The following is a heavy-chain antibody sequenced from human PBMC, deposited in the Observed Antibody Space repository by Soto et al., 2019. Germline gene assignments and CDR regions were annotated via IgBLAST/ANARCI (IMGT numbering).Heavy chain of an antibody. Sequence: SVKVSCKASGGTFSSYAISWVRQAPGQGLEWKGGIIPIFGTANYAQKFQGRVTITADESTSTAYMELSSLRSEDTAVYYCASHRRDGYNFYNWFDPWGQGTLVTVSS. V-gene: IGHV1-69*13. D-gene: IGHD5-12*01. CDR2: IIPIFGTA. J-gene: IGHJ5*02. CDR1: GGTFSSYA. CDR3: ASHRRDGYNFYNWFDP.